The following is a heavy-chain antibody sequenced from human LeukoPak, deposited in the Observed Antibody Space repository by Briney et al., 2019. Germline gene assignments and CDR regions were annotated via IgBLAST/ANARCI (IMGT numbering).Heavy chain of an antibody. J-gene: IGHJ4*02. D-gene: IGHD4-23*01. CDR3: ARDHYGGKYFDY. CDR1: GFTFSNYA. Sequence: GTSLRLSCAASGFTFSNYAMHWVRQAPGKGVEWVSLISYDGSNRYYADSVKGRFTISRDNSKYTLYLQMSSLRAEDTAVYYCARDHYGGKYFDYWGQGTLVTVSS. CDR2: ISYDGSNR. V-gene: IGHV3-30*04.